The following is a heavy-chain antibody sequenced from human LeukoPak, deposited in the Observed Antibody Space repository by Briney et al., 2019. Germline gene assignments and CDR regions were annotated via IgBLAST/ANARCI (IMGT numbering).Heavy chain of an antibody. CDR3: ARRVHYYDTSGYSYYFDY. J-gene: IGHJ4*02. CDR1: GGSISNY. V-gene: IGHV4-4*07. D-gene: IGHD3-22*01. Sequence: SETLSLTCTVSGGSISNYWSWIRQPAGKGLEWIGRIYTSGSTYYNPSLKSRVTMSVDTSKNQFSLKLSSVTAADTAVYYCARRVHYYDTSGYSYYFDYWGQGTLVTVSS. CDR2: IYTSGST.